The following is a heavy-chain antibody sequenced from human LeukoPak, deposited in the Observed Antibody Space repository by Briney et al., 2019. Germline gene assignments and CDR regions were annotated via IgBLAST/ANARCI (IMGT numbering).Heavy chain of an antibody. CDR2: IWFDGNNT. CDR3: ATLRYSGTDY. J-gene: IGHJ4*02. Sequence: GGSLRLSCAASGLTFSSYGMHWVRQAPGKGLEWVAVIWFDGNNTYYADSVRGRFTISRDNSKSTLYLQMNSLRAEDTAVYYCATLRYSGTDYWGQGTLVTVSS. V-gene: IGHV3-33*01. D-gene: IGHD1-26*01. CDR1: GLTFSSYG.